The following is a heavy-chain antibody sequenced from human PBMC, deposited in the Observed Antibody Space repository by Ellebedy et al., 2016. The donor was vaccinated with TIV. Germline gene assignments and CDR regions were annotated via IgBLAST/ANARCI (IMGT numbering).Heavy chain of an antibody. Sequence: SVKVSCXASGYTFTGYYMHWVRQTPGQGLEWLGGIIPIFGTANYAQKFQGRVTITADESTSTAYMELSSLRSEDTAVYYCARVSRALLWFGESPYYYYGMDVWGQGTTVTVSS. D-gene: IGHD3-10*01. CDR1: GYTFTGYY. CDR3: ARVSRALLWFGESPYYYYGMDV. J-gene: IGHJ6*02. V-gene: IGHV1-69*13. CDR2: IIPIFGTA.